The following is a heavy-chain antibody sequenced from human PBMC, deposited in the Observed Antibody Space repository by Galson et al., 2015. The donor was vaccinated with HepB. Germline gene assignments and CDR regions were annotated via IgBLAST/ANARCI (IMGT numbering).Heavy chain of an antibody. V-gene: IGHV5-10-1*04. CDR1: GYSVTSYW. CDR2: IDPSDSYT. Sequence: QSGAEVKKPGESLRISFKGSGYSVTSYWINWVRQVPGKGLEWMGKIDPSDSYTKYSPSFQGQVTISVDKSIDTAYLQWSSLKASDTAMYYCASGGSYSGYDSWGQGTLVTVSS. J-gene: IGHJ5*01. CDR3: ASGGSYSGYDS. D-gene: IGHD5-12*01.